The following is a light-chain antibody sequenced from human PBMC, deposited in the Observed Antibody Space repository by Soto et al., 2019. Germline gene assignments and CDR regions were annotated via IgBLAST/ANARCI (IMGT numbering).Light chain of an antibody. V-gene: IGKV2-28*01. Sequence: DIVMTQSPLSLPVTPGEPASISCSSIQIFLHSNGYNYLDWYPQKPGQSPQLLIYLGSNRASGVPDRFSGSGSGTDFTLKISRVEAEDVGVYYCMQALQTPWTFGQGTRWIS. CDR3: MQALQTPWT. CDR1: QIFLHSNGYNY. CDR2: LGS. J-gene: IGKJ1*01.